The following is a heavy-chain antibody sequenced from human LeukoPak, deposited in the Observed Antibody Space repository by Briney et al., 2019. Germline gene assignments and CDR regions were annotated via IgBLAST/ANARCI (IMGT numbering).Heavy chain of an antibody. Sequence: GGSLRLSCAASGFTFSSYAMSWVRQAPGKGLEWVSAISGSGGSTYYADSVKGRFTISRDNSKNTLYLQMNSLRAEDTAVYYCAKGPDSSGYSYYFDYWGQGTLVTVSS. D-gene: IGHD3-22*01. V-gene: IGHV3-23*01. CDR1: GFTFSSYA. CDR3: AKGPDSSGYSYYFDY. CDR2: ISGSGGST. J-gene: IGHJ4*02.